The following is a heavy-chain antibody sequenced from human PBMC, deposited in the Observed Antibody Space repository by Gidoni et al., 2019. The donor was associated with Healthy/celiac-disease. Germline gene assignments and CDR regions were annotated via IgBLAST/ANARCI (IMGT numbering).Heavy chain of an antibody. Sequence: QVQLVQSGAEVKKPGSSVKVSCKASGGTFSSYAISWVRQAPGQGLEWMGGSIPIFGTANYAQKFQGRVTITADESTSTAYMELSSLRSEDTAVYYCARNTLSEAGSDYYYGMDVWGQGTTVTVSS. CDR1: GGTFSSYA. CDR2: SIPIFGTA. J-gene: IGHJ6*02. V-gene: IGHV1-69*01. D-gene: IGHD2-2*02. CDR3: ARNTLSEAGSDYYYGMDV.